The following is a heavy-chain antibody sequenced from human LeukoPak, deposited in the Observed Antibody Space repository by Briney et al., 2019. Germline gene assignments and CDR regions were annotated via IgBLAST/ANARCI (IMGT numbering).Heavy chain of an antibody. CDR2: ISGSGGST. CDR1: GFTFSSYA. V-gene: IGHV3-23*01. CDR3: AKDSGGSYYERAFDI. Sequence: PGGSLRLSCAASGFTFSSYAMSWVRQAPGKGLEWVSAISGSGGSTYYADSVKGRFTISRDNSKSTLYLQMNSLRAEDTAVYYCAKDSGGSYYERAFDIWGQGTMVTVSS. D-gene: IGHD1-26*01. J-gene: IGHJ3*02.